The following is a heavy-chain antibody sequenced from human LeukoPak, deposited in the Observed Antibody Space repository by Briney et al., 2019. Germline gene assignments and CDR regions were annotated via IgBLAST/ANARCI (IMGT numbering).Heavy chain of an antibody. Sequence: TGGSLRLSCAASGFTLSSYGMHWVRQAPGKGLEWVAFIRYDGSNKYYADSVKGRFTISRDNSKNTLYLQMNSLRAEDTAVYYCAKDRDTMVRGAYYYYMDVWGKGTTVTISS. CDR3: AKDRDTMVRGAYYYYMDV. CDR2: IRYDGSNK. V-gene: IGHV3-30*02. D-gene: IGHD3-10*01. J-gene: IGHJ6*03. CDR1: GFTLSSYG.